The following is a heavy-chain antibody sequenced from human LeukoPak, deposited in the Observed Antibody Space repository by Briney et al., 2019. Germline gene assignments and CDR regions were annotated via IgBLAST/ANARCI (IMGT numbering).Heavy chain of an antibody. D-gene: IGHD3-3*01. V-gene: IGHV3-21*01. CDR1: GFTFSSYS. J-gene: IGHJ4*02. CDR2: ISSSSIYI. Sequence: GGSLRLSCAASGFTFSSYSMNWVRQAPGKGLEWVSSISSSSIYIYYADSVKGRFTISRDNAKNSLYLQMNSLRAEDTAVYYCARDPHDFWSGYFGTYYFDYWGQGTLVTVSS. CDR3: ARDPHDFWSGYFGTYYFDY.